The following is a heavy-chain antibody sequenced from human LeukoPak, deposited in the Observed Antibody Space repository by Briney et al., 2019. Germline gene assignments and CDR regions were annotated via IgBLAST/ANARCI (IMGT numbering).Heavy chain of an antibody. D-gene: IGHD3-3*01. CDR1: GGSISSYY. V-gene: IGHV4-4*07. J-gene: IGHJ5*02. CDR3: ARDRHHIYYFGVAPGWFDP. CDR2: IYTSGST. Sequence: SETLSLTCTVSGGSISSYYWSWIRQPAGKGLEWIGRIYTSGSTNYNPSLKSRVTMSVDTSKNQFSLKLSSVTAADTAVYYCARDRHHIYYFGVAPGWFDPWGQGTLVTVSS.